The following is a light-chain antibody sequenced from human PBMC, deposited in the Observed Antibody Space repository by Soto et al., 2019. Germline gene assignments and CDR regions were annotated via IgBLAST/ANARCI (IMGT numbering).Light chain of an antibody. V-gene: IGKV1-5*03. CDR2: GAS. Sequence: DIQMTQSPSTLSASVGDRVTITCRASQSISSWLAWYQQKPGKAPKLLIYGASSLDSGAPSRFSGSGSGTEFTLTISSLQPDDFATYYCQQYNSWWTFGQGTKLEIK. CDR3: QQYNSWWT. J-gene: IGKJ2*02. CDR1: QSISSW.